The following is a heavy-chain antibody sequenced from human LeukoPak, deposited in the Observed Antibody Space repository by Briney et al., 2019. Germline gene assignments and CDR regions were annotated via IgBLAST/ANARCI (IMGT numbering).Heavy chain of an antibody. CDR3: ARGWPQEAFDI. V-gene: IGHV1-69*02. Sequence: ASVKVSCKASGGTFSSYTISWVRQAPGQGLEWMGRIIPILGIANYAQKFQGRVTITADESTSTAYMELSSLRSEDTAVYYCARGWPQEAFDIWGQGTMVTVSS. CDR2: IIPILGIA. D-gene: IGHD2-15*01. CDR1: GGTFSSYT. J-gene: IGHJ3*02.